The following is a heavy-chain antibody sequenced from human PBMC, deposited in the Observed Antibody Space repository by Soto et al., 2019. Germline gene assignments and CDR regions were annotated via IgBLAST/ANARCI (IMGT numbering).Heavy chain of an antibody. CDR1: GYTFTSYG. CDR2: IIPIFGTA. Sequence: ASVKVCCKASGYTFTSYGISWVRQAPGQGLEWMGGIIPIFGTANYAQKFQGRVTITADESTSTAYMELSSLRSEDTAVYYCAVPRAPGAFDIWGQGTMVTVSS. V-gene: IGHV1-69*13. J-gene: IGHJ3*02. CDR3: AVPRAPGAFDI.